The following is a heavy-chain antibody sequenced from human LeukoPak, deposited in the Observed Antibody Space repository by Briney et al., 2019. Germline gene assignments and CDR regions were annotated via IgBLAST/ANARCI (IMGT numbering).Heavy chain of an antibody. Sequence: SVKVSCKASGGTFISYTISWVRQAPGQGLEWMGRIIPILGIANYAQKIQGRVTITADKPTSTAYMELSSLRSEDTAVYDCARDNNYDILTGYYRIMDVWGQGTTVTVSS. CDR2: IIPILGIA. D-gene: IGHD3-9*01. CDR1: GGTFISYT. V-gene: IGHV1-69*04. CDR3: ARDNNYDILTGYYRIMDV. J-gene: IGHJ6*02.